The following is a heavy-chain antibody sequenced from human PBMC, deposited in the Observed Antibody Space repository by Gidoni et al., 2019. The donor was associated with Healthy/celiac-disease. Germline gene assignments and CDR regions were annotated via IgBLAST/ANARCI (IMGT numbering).Heavy chain of an antibody. CDR1: GGSISSSSYY. Sequence: QLQLQESGPGLVKPSETLSLTRTVSGGSISSSSYYWGWIRQPPGKGLEWIGSIYYSGSTYYNPSLKSRVTISVDTSKNQFSLKLSSVTAADTAVYYCARARRGGGLFDYWGQGTLVTVSS. CDR2: IYYSGST. CDR3: ARARRGGGLFDY. J-gene: IGHJ4*02. D-gene: IGHD2-15*01. V-gene: IGHV4-39*07.